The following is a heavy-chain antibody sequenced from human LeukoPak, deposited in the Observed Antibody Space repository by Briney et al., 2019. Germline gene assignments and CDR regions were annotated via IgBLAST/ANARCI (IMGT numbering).Heavy chain of an antibody. CDR2: ISGSGGST. Sequence: GGSLRLSCAASGFTFSSYAMRWVRQAPGKGLEWVSAISGSGGSTYYADSVKGRFTISRDNSKNTLYLQMNSLRAEDTAVYYCARPTTYSSIPALFDYWGQGTLVTVSS. J-gene: IGHJ4*02. CDR1: GFTFSSYA. CDR3: ARPTTYSSIPALFDY. V-gene: IGHV3-23*01. D-gene: IGHD6-13*01.